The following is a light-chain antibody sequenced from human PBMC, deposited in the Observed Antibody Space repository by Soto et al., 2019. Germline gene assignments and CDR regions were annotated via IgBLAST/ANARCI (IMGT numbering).Light chain of an antibody. Sequence: QSVLPQPASVSWSPGQSITISCTGTSSDVGGYNYVSWYQQHPGKAPKLMIYEVSNRPSGVSNRFSGSKSGNTASLTISGLQAEEEADYYCSLYTSSSNYVFGTGTKVT. CDR2: EVS. CDR3: SLYTSSSNYV. CDR1: SSDVGGYNY. J-gene: IGLJ1*01. V-gene: IGLV2-14*01.